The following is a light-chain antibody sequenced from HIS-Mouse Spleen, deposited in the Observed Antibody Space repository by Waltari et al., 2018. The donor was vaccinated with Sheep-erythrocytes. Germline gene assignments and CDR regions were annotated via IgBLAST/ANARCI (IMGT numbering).Light chain of an antibody. CDR1: SLDVGGYNY. V-gene: IGLV2-14*01. CDR3: SSYTSSSTWV. CDR2: EVS. J-gene: IGLJ3*02. Sequence: QSALTQPAAVSGSPVQSITISCTGTSLDVGGYNYVSWYQQHPGKAPKLMIYEVSNRPSGVSNRFSGSKSGNTASLTISGLQAEDEADYYCSSYTSSSTWVFGGGTKLTVL.